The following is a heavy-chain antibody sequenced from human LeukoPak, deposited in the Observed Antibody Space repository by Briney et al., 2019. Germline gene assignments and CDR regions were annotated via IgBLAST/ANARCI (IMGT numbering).Heavy chain of an antibody. CDR2: IYYSGST. Sequence: PSETLSLTCAVSGGSISSYYWSWIRQPPGKGLEWIGYIYYSGSTNYNPSLKSRVTISVDTSKNQFSLKLSSVTAADTAVYYCARSSGYSAFDIWGQGTMVTVSS. D-gene: IGHD3-22*01. CDR3: ARSSGYSAFDI. CDR1: GGSISSYY. J-gene: IGHJ3*02. V-gene: IGHV4-59*01.